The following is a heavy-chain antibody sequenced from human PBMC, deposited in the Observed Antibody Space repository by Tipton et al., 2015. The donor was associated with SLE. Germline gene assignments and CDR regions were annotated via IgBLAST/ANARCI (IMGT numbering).Heavy chain of an antibody. CDR3: ARDRNDYGNPHFYYDMDV. J-gene: IGHJ6*02. Sequence: SLRLSCAASGFTFDDFTMHWVRQAPGKGLEWVSGISWNSEIIHYADSMKGRFTISRDNAKNSLFLQMNSLRADDSALYYCARDRNDYGNPHFYYDMDVWGQGTTVNVSS. CDR1: GFTFDDFT. CDR2: ISWNSEII. V-gene: IGHV3-9*01. D-gene: IGHD4-17*01.